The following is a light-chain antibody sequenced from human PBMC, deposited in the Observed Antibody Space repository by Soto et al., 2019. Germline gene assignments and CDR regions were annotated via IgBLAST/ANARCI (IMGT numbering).Light chain of an antibody. Sequence: DIVLTQTPLSSPVTLGPPASISCRSSQSLVYSDGNTYLSWLQQRPGQPPRLLIYQISNRFSWVPDRLSGTGAGPDFTLKISRVEAEYLGGCSCVQFSHFPRTFGQGTKVEIK. J-gene: IGKJ1*01. V-gene: IGKV2-24*01. CDR2: QIS. CDR1: QSLVYSDGNTY. CDR3: VQFSHFPRT.